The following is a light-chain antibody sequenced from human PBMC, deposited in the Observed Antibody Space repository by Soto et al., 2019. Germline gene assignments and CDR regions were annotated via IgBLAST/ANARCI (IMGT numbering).Light chain of an antibody. Sequence: QSALTQPASVSGSPGQSITISCTGTSSDVGGYNYVSWFQQYPGKAPNLLIYEVSNRPSGVSDRFSGSKSGNTASLTISGLQAEDEADYYCCSYAGSSTYVVFGGGTKLTVL. CDR3: CSYAGSSTYVV. CDR2: EVS. V-gene: IGLV2-23*02. J-gene: IGLJ2*01. CDR1: SSDVGGYNY.